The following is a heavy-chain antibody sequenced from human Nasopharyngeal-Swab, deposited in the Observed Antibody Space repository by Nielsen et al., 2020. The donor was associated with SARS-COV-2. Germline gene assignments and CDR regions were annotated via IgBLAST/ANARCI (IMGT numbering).Heavy chain of an antibody. V-gene: IGHV3-9*01. J-gene: IGHJ4*02. CDR2: TSWNSGSI. D-gene: IGHD6-13*01. Sequence: SLKISCAASGFTFDDYAMHWVRQAPGKGLEWVSGTSWNSGSIGYADSVKGRFTISRDNAKNSLYLQMNSLRAEDTALYYCAKDCSSSWYTWGLFDYWGQGTLVTVSS. CDR1: GFTFDDYA. CDR3: AKDCSSSWYTWGLFDY.